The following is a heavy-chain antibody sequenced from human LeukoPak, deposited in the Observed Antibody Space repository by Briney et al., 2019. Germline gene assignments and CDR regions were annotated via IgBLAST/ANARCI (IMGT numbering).Heavy chain of an antibody. CDR3: AKDTSSSWYDAFDI. V-gene: IGHV3-74*01. D-gene: IGHD6-13*01. CDR2: INSDGSST. J-gene: IGHJ3*02. Sequence: GGSLRLSCAASGFTFSSYWMHWVRQAPGKGLVWVSRINSDGSSTSYADSVKGRFTISRDNAKNSLYLQMNSLRAEDTALYYCAKDTSSSWYDAFDIWGQGTMVTVSS. CDR1: GFTFSSYW.